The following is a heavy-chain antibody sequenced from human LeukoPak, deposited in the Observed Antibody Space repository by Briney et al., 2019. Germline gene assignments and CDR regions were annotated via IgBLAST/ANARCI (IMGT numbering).Heavy chain of an antibody. CDR1: GFTFNTYW. D-gene: IGHD3-3*01. CDR2: IKQDGNGE. Sequence: QPGGSLRLSCAASGFTFNTYWMAWVRQAPGKGLEWVANIKQDGNGEFYVDSVKGRFTISRDNAKNSLYLQMNSLRAEDTAIYYCARYTIRHFDSRGQGTLVTVSS. CDR3: ARYTIRHFDS. J-gene: IGHJ4*02. V-gene: IGHV3-7*03.